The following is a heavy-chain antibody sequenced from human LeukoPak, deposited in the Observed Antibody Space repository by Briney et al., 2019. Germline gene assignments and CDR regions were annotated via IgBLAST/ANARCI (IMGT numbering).Heavy chain of an antibody. CDR2: ISYDESNK. V-gene: IGHV3-30*18. J-gene: IGHJ3*02. CDR1: GFTFSNYG. D-gene: IGHD2-2*01. Sequence: GRSLRLSCAASGFTFSNYGMHWVRQAPGKGLEWVALISYDESNKYYADSVRGRFTISRDNSKNTLYLQMNGLRAEDTAVYYCAKDEGYCSSTSCATVNDAFDIWGQGTMVTVSS. CDR3: AKDEGYCSSTSCATVNDAFDI.